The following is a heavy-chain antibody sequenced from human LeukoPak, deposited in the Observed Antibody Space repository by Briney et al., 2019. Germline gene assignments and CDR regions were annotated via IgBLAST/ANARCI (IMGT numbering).Heavy chain of an antibody. D-gene: IGHD6-13*01. J-gene: IGHJ4*02. V-gene: IGHV4-4*07. CDR1: GDSISNCY. CDR3: ARQGGYSSSPDF. CDR2: IYTTGST. Sequence: PSETLSLTCTVSGDSISNCYWSWIRQPAGKGLEWIGRIYTTGSTNYNPSLKSRVIMSVDTSKNQFSLKLSSVTAADTAVYYCARQGGYSSSPDFWGQGTLVTVSS.